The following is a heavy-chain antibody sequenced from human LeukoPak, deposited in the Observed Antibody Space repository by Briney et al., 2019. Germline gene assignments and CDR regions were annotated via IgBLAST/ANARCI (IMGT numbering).Heavy chain of an antibody. Sequence: GGSLRLSCAASGFTFSNYNMNWVRQAPGKGLEWVSSISRSSIYMYYADSVKGRFTISRDNAKNSLYLQMNSLRAEDTAVYYCARRAGAYSHPYDYWGQGTLVTVSS. J-gene: IGHJ4*02. CDR2: ISRSSIYM. CDR3: ARRAGAYSHPYDY. CDR1: GFTFSNYN. V-gene: IGHV3-21*01. D-gene: IGHD4/OR15-4a*01.